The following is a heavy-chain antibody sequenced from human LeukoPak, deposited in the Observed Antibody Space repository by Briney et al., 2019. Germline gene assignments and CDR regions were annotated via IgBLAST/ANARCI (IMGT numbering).Heavy chain of an antibody. V-gene: IGHV1-69*06. CDR1: GGTFSSYA. Sequence: SVKVSCKASGGTFSSYAISWVRQAPGQGLEWMGGIIPIFGTANYAQKFQGRVTITADKSTSTAYTELSSLRSEDTAVYYCASPPITIFGVVMEPGNDAFDIWGQGTMVTVSS. D-gene: IGHD3-3*01. CDR2: IIPIFGTA. J-gene: IGHJ3*02. CDR3: ASPPITIFGVVMEPGNDAFDI.